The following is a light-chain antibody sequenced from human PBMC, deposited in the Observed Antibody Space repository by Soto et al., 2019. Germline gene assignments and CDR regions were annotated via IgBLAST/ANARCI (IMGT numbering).Light chain of an antibody. J-gene: IGKJ4*01. Sequence: IILTQSPATLSLSPAERATLSCRASQSVSIYLAWYQHKPGQAPRLLIYNASNRAAGTPARFSGSGSGTDFTLTISSLEPEDFAVYYCQQRFKSVTFGGGTRVEIK. CDR3: QQRFKSVT. CDR2: NAS. CDR1: QSVSIY. V-gene: IGKV3-11*01.